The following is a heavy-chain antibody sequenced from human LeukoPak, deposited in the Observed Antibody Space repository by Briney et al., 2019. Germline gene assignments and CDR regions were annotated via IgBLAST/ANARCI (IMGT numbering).Heavy chain of an antibody. CDR2: ISGSGGST. J-gene: IGHJ4*02. D-gene: IGHD3-10*01. V-gene: IGHV3-23*01. Sequence: GGSLRLSCAASGFTLSSYAMSWVRQAPGKGLEWVSAISGSGGSTYYADSVKGRFTISRDNSKNTLYLQMNSLRAEDTAVYYCAKEATFYYYGSGSYFSYWGQGTLVTVSS. CDR3: AKEATFYYYGSGSYFSY. CDR1: GFTLSSYA.